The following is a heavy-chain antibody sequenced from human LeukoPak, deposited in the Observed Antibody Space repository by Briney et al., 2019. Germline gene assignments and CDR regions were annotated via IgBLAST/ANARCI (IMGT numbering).Heavy chain of an antibody. CDR2: ISWNSGSI. CDR3: VKVSGYSYGYFDF. D-gene: IGHD5-18*01. CDR1: GFTFDDYA. V-gene: IGHV3-9*01. J-gene: IGHJ4*02. Sequence: GGSLRLSCLASGFTFDDYAMHWVRQAPGKGLEWVSGISWNSGSIDYADSVKGRLTITRDNAKKSLNLQMNSLRPEDTALYYCVKVSGYSYGYFDFWGQGTLVTVSS.